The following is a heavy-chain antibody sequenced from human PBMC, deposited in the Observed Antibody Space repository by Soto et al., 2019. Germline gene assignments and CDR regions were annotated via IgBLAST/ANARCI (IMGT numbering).Heavy chain of an antibody. D-gene: IGHD5-12*01. V-gene: IGHV4-4*07. CDR2: IYTSGST. Sequence: SETLSLTCTVSGGSISSYYLSWIRQPAGKGLEWIGRIYTSGSTNYNPSLKSRVTMSVDTSKNQFSLKLSSVTAADTAVYYCARDAEMATINGYFDYWGQGTLVTVSS. CDR3: ARDAEMATINGYFDY. J-gene: IGHJ4*02. CDR1: GGSISSYY.